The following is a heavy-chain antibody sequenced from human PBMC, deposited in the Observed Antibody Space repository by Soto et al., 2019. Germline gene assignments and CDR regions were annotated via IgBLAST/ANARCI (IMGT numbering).Heavy chain of an antibody. J-gene: IGHJ6*03. Sequence: EVQVLESGGGSVQPGGSLRLSRAASGFTFSNFAMSWVRHAPGKGLEWVSEITGSTGTTYYADSVRGRFIISRDNSQNTLHLQMNSLRPEDTAVYYCAKDTSSSPYYMDVWGKGTTVTVSS. V-gene: IGHV3-23*01. CDR2: ITGSTGTT. CDR3: AKDTSSSPYYMDV. D-gene: IGHD2-2*01. CDR1: GFTFSNFA.